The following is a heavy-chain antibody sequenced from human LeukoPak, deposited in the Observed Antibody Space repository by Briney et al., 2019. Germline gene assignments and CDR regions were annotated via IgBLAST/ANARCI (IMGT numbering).Heavy chain of an antibody. J-gene: IGHJ4*02. CDR2: ISSSSSTI. D-gene: IGHD3-16*02. V-gene: IGHV3-48*01. Sequence: PGGSLRLSCAASGFTFSSYAMSWVRQAPGKGLEWVSYISSSSSTIYYADSVKGRFTISRDNAKNSLYLQMNSLRAEDTAVYYCARPSRDDYVWGSYRSYLVFDYWGQGTLVTVSS. CDR3: ARPSRDDYVWGSYRSYLVFDY. CDR1: GFTFSSYA.